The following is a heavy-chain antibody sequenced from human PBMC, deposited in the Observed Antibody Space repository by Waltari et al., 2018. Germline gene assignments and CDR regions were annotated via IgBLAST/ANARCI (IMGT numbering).Heavy chain of an antibody. D-gene: IGHD3-22*01. CDR2: IVVGRGNT. Sequence: QMQLVQSGPEVKKPGTSVKVSCKASGFTFTSSAVQWVRQARGQRLEWIGWIVVGRGNTNYAQKFQERVTITRDMSTSTAYMELSSLRSEDTAVYYCAADLHHRITMMPYWGQGTLVTVSS. V-gene: IGHV1-58*01. J-gene: IGHJ4*02. CDR1: GFTFTSSA. CDR3: AADLHHRITMMPY.